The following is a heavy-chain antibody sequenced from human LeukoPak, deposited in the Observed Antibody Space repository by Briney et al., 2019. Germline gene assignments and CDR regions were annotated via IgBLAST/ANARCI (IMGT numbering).Heavy chain of an antibody. J-gene: IGHJ4*02. D-gene: IGHD2-8*02. V-gene: IGHV3-23*01. CDR2: ISTNGGST. Sequence: ETLSLTCTVSGGSINSYYWSWIRQAPGKGLEWVSAISTNGGSTHYADSVKGRFTISRDNSKNTLFLHVNSLTDDDTAVYYCARGASTAYLARPGFDYWGQGTLVTVSS. CDR1: GGSINSYY. CDR3: ARGASTAYLARPGFDY.